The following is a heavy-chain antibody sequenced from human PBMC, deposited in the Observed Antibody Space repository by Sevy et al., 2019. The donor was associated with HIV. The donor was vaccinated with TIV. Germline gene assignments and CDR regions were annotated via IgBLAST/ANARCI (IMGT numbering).Heavy chain of an antibody. CDR1: GGTFSSYG. J-gene: IGHJ4*02. Sequence: ASVKVSCKASGGTFSSYGISWVRQAPGQGLEWMGGIIPILGTVNYEQKFQGRVTITADESTKKAYMELSSLRSEDTAVNYCARGGGNGGYYFDYWGQETLVTVSS. CDR2: IIPILGTV. V-gene: IGHV1-69*13. D-gene: IGHD2-8*01. CDR3: ARGGGNGGYYFDY.